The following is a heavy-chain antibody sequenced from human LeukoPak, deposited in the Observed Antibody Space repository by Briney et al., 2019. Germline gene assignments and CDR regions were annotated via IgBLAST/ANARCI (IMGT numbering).Heavy chain of an antibody. Sequence: GGSLRLSCAASDFTFSSCAMSWVRQAPAKGLEWVSTISGSGSNTYYADSVKGWYTISRDNSKNTLYLQMNSLRAEDTAMYYCAKSDWYKRGEPDYFDYWGQGSLVTVSS. J-gene: IGHJ4*02. D-gene: IGHD6-19*01. V-gene: IGHV3-23*01. CDR2: ISGSGSNT. CDR1: DFTFSSCA. CDR3: AKSDWYKRGEPDYFDY.